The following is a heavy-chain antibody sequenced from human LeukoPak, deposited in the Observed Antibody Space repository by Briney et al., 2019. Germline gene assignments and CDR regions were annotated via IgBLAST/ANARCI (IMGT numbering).Heavy chain of an antibody. Sequence: PGGSLRLSCAVSGFTFSSNAMSWVRQTPEKGLEWVSAISGSGGNTYYADSVKGRFTISRDNSKNTLYLQMSSLRAEDTAVYYCAKGPLIEVAGTSWDYWGQGTLVTVSP. CDR2: ISGSGGNT. D-gene: IGHD6-19*01. V-gene: IGHV3-23*01. CDR1: GFTFSSNA. J-gene: IGHJ4*02. CDR3: AKGPLIEVAGTSWDY.